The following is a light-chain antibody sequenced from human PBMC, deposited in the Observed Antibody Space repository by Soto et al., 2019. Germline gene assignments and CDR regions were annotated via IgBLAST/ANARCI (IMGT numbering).Light chain of an antibody. CDR2: EGS. CDR1: SSDVGSYDL. CDR3: SSFSRSTTLDYV. J-gene: IGLJ1*01. V-gene: IGLV2-14*02. Sequence: QSALTQPASVSGSPGQSITISCTGTSSDVGSYDLVSWYQQHPGKAPKLIIYEGSQRPSGVSNRFSGSKSGNTASLTISGLRPEDGADYYCSSFSRSTTLDYVFGTGTKLTVL.